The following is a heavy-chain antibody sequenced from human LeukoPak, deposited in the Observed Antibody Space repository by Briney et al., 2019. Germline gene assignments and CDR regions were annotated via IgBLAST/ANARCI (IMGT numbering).Heavy chain of an antibody. D-gene: IGHD3-9*01. CDR1: GFAFNTFG. J-gene: IGHJ5*02. Sequence: GGSLRLSCEASGFAFNTFGMYWIRQAPGKGLEWVAYMRYDGGNEQYADSVKGRHTISRDNSKNTLYLQMNSLRAEDTAVYYCARNPTGYPNWFDPWGPGTLVIISS. V-gene: IGHV3-33*07. CDR2: MRYDGGNE. CDR3: ARNPTGYPNWFDP.